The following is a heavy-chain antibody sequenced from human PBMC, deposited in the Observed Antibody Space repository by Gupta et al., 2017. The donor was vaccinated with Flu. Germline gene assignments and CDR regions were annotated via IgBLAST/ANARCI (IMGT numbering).Heavy chain of an antibody. J-gene: IGHJ4*02. Sequence: QLQLQESGPGLVKPSETLSLTCTVSGDSIRCGSYYWGWIRQPPGKGLEWIASIFYTGSTYYNPSLKSRVSISMDTSENQFSLRLNSVTSADTAVYYCAREVVGISVAGKMDKWGQGTLVTVSS. V-gene: IGHV4-39*02. CDR1: GDSIRCGSYY. CDR2: IFYTGST. CDR3: AREVVGISVAGKMDK. D-gene: IGHD6-19*01.